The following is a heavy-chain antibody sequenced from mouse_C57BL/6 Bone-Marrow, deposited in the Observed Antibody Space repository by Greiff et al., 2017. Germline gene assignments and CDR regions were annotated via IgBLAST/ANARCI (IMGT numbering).Heavy chain of an antibody. CDR3: AREHYGSSYGFAY. CDR1: GYTFTSYW. D-gene: IGHD1-1*01. Sequence: VQLQQPGAELVKPGASVKLSCKASGYTFTSYWMQWVKQRPGQGLEWIGESDPSDSYTNYNQKFKGKATLTVDTSSSTAYMQLSSLTSEDAAVYYCAREHYGSSYGFAYWGQGTLVTVSA. J-gene: IGHJ3*01. CDR2: SDPSDSYT. V-gene: IGHV1-50*01.